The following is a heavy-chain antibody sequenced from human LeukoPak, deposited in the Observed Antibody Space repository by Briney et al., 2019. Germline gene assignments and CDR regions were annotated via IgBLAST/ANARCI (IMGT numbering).Heavy chain of an antibody. CDR3: VSYVGAGDTYFDD. CDR2: ISGYNGNT. CDR1: GYTFTGNG. J-gene: IGHJ4*02. Sequence: ASVKVSCKASGYTFTGNGITWVRQAPGQGLEWMGWISGYNGNTVYAQMFQGRVTMTTDTSASTAYMEMRSLTSEDTAMYYCVSYVGAGDTYFDDWGQGTLVTVSS. D-gene: IGHD3-10*01. V-gene: IGHV1-18*01.